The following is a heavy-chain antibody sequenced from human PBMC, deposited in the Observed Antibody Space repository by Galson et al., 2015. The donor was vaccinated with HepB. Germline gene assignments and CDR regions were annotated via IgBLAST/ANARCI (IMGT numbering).Heavy chain of an antibody. CDR3: ARHEYDDENPYYDSSGYRHGASNWFDP. Sequence: SETLSLTCTVSGGSISSSSYYWGWIRQPPGKGLEWIGSIYYSGSTYYNPSLKSRVTISVDTSKNQFSLKLSSVTAADTAVYYCARHEYDDENPYYDSSGYRHGASNWFDPWGQGTLVTVSS. J-gene: IGHJ5*02. CDR2: IYYSGST. V-gene: IGHV4-39*01. CDR1: GGSISSSSYY. D-gene: IGHD3-22*01.